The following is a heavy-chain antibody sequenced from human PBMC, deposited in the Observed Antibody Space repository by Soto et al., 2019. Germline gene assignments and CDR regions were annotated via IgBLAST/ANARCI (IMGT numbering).Heavy chain of an antibody. CDR1: GGPYSKYS. Sequence: QVQLVQSGTEVKKPGSSVTVSCKASGGPYSKYSISWVRQAPGQGLEWMGRIIPIFDMTNYAQKFQGRVTITADKTGSTVYMDLCSLRTEDTAVYYCARSLLGDHYDIDALDSWGQGALVSVSS. V-gene: IGHV1-69*02. CDR3: ARSLLGDHYDIDALDS. CDR2: IIPIFDMT. J-gene: IGHJ4*02. D-gene: IGHD3-22*01.